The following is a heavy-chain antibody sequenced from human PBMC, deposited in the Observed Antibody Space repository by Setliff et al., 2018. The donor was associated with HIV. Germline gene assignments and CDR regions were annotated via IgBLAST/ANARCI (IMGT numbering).Heavy chain of an antibody. V-gene: IGHV4-61*09. CDR3: ARDPGSSYSSNLDV. D-gene: IGHD6-13*01. CDR2: IYTSGRT. Sequence: PSETLSLTCTVPGGSISSGSHFWSWIRQPAGKGLEWIGQIYTSGRTNYNPSLKSRVTISVDTSKNQFSLKLSSVTAADTAVYYCARDPGSSYSSNLDVWGKGTTVTVSS. CDR1: GGSISSGSHF. J-gene: IGHJ6*04.